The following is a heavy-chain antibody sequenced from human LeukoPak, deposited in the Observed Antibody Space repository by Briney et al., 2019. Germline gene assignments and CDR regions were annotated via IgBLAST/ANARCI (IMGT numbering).Heavy chain of an antibody. CDR3: ARTVYYYDSSGYYNWFDP. V-gene: IGHV4-59*11. J-gene: IGHJ5*02. CDR1: GGSISSLY. D-gene: IGHD3-22*01. CDR2: IYYSGST. Sequence: SETLSLTCTAAGGSISSLYWSWIRQPPGKGLEWIGYIYYSGSTNYNPSLKSRVTISIDTSKKQFSLKLSSVTAADTAVYYCARTVYYYDSSGYYNWFDPWGQGTLVTVSS.